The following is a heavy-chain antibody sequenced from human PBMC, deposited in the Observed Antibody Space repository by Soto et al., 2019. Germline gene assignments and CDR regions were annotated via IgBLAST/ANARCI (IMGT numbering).Heavy chain of an antibody. V-gene: IGHV3-30-3*01. D-gene: IGHD2-15*01. CDR3: ASQDIVVVGIY. CDR1: GFTFSSYA. Sequence: GGSLRLSCAASGFTFSSYAMHWVRQAPGKGLEWVAVISYDGSNKYYADSVKGRFTISRDNSKNTLYLQMNSLRAEDTAVYYCASQDIVVVGIYWGQGTLVTVSS. CDR2: ISYDGSNK. J-gene: IGHJ4*02.